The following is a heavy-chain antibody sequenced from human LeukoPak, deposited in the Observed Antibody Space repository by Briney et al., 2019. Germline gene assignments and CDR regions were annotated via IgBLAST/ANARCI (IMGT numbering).Heavy chain of an antibody. Sequence: EASVKVSCKASGYTFTNYAMNWVRQAPGQGLEWMGGIIPIFGTANYAQKFQGRVTITADESTSTAYMELSRLRYDDTAVYYCARSPVAGTFDYWGQGTLVTVSS. CDR3: ARSPVAGTFDY. CDR1: GYTFTNYA. J-gene: IGHJ4*02. CDR2: IIPIFGTA. D-gene: IGHD6-19*01. V-gene: IGHV1-69*13.